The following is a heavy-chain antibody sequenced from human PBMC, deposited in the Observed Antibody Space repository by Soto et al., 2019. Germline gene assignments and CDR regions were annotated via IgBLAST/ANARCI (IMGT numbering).Heavy chain of an antibody. CDR3: ARGAIAALTIFDY. CDR2: INAGNVNT. CDR1: GYTFTSYA. Sequence: ASVKVSCKASGYTFTSYAMHWVRQAPGQRLEWMGWINAGNVNTKYSQKFQGRVTITRDTSASTAYMELSSLRSEDTAVYYCARGAIAALTIFDYWGQGTLVTVSS. V-gene: IGHV1-3*01. D-gene: IGHD6-6*01. J-gene: IGHJ4*02.